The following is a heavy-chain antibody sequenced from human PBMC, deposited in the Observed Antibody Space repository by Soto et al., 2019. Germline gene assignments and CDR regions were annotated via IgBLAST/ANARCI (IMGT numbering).Heavy chain of an antibody. J-gene: IGHJ6*01. V-gene: IGHV1-58*01. CDR2: IVVGSGNT. D-gene: IGHD2-21*02. Sequence: SVKGSCKASGLPSTSPAVQLVRQARGQRLEWIGWIVVGSGNTIYAQNFQDRVTITRDMSTSTANMELRSLRSEDTAVYYCAATSGRLRNGYYSGMDVWGQGTTVTVSS. CDR1: GLPSTSPA. CDR3: AATSGRLRNGYYSGMDV.